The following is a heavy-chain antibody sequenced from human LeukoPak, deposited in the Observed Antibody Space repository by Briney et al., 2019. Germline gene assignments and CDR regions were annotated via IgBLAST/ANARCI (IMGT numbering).Heavy chain of an antibody. V-gene: IGHV3-30*18. Sequence: HPGGSLRLSCAASGFTFSSYAMSWVRQAPGKGLDWVAVISNDGSKKYYADSVKGRFTISRDNSKNTLSLQVSSLRTEDTAVYYCAKDRYSYAFEYSDSWGQGTLVTVSS. CDR2: ISNDGSKK. CDR1: GFTFSSYA. D-gene: IGHD5-18*01. J-gene: IGHJ4*02. CDR3: AKDRYSYAFEYSDS.